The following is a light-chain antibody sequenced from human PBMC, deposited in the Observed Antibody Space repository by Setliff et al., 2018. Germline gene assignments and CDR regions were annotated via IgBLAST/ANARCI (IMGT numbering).Light chain of an antibody. CDR2: EVS. Sequence: QSALTQPASVSGSPGQSITISCTGTRSDVGGYNYVSWYQQHPGKVPKLMIYEVSNRPSGVSNRFSGSKSGNTASLTISRLQTEDGADYYCTSYTISSTEVFGTGTKVTVL. V-gene: IGLV2-14*01. CDR1: RSDVGGYNY. CDR3: TSYTISSTEV. J-gene: IGLJ1*01.